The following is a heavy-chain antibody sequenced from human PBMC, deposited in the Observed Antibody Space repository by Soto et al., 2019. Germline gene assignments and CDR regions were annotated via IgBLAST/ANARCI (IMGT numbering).Heavy chain of an antibody. CDR3: AREKDSCTSTRCRPHIDY. Sequence: PSETLSLTCTVSGGSVSSSGSYWCWIRQPPGKGLEWIGTVSYSWSTYYSPSLKSRVTISVDTSQSQFSLKLSSVTAADTAVYYCAREKDSCTSTRCRPHIDYWGQGTLVTSPQ. V-gene: IGHV4-39*02. D-gene: IGHD2-2*01. CDR2: VSYSWST. CDR1: GGSVSSSGSY. J-gene: IGHJ4*02.